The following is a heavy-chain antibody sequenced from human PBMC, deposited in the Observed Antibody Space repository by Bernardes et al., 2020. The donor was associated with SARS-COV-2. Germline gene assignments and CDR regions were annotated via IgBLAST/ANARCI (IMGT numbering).Heavy chain of an antibody. CDR2: IYSGGST. V-gene: IGHV3-53*01. J-gene: IGHJ3*02. CDR3: ARGLYYYDSSGYSESVFAFDI. Sequence: GGSLRLSCAASGFTVSSKYMSWVRQAPGKGLEWVSLIYSGGSTYYPDSVKGRFTISRDSSKNTLYLQMNSLRAEDTAVYYCARGLYYYDSSGYSESVFAFDIWGQGTLVTVSS. D-gene: IGHD3-22*01. CDR1: GFTVSSKY.